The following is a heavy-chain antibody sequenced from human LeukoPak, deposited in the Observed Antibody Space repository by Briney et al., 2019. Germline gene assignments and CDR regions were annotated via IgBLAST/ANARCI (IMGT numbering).Heavy chain of an antibody. CDR2: IYSGGST. CDR1: GFTVSSNY. CDR3: ARADPIYDFWSGGDY. J-gene: IGHJ4*02. Sequence: GGSLRLSCAASGFTVSSNYMSWVRQAPGKGLEWVSVIYSGGSTYYADSVKGRFTISRDNGKNSLYLQMNSLRAEDTAVYYCARADPIYDFWSGGDYWGQGTLVTVSS. D-gene: IGHD3-3*01. V-gene: IGHV3-66*01.